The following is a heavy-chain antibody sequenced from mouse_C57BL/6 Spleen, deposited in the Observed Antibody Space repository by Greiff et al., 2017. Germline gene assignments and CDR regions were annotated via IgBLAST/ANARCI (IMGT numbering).Heavy chain of an antibody. CDR3: ARGSSYWYFDV. D-gene: IGHD1-1*01. Sequence: QVQLQQSGPGLVQPSQSLSITCTVSGFSLTSYGVHWVRQSPGKGLEWLGVIWSGGSTDYNAAFISRLSISKDNSKSQVFFKMNSLQADDTAIYYCARGSSYWYFDVWGTGTTVTVSS. J-gene: IGHJ1*03. V-gene: IGHV2-2*01. CDR1: GFSLTSYG. CDR2: IWSGGST.